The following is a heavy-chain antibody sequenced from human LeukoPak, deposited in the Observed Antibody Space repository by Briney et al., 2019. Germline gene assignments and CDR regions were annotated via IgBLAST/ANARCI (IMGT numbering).Heavy chain of an antibody. J-gene: IGHJ4*02. CDR2: IYYSGST. CDR3: ARRVGARRGNFDY. V-gene: IGHV4-39*01. Sequence: SETLSLTCTVPGGSISSSSYYWGWIRQPPGKGLEWIGSIYYSGSTYYNPSLKSRVTISVDTSKNQFSLKLSSVTAADTAVYYCARRVGARRGNFDYWGQGTLVTVSS. D-gene: IGHD1-26*01. CDR1: GGSISSSSYY.